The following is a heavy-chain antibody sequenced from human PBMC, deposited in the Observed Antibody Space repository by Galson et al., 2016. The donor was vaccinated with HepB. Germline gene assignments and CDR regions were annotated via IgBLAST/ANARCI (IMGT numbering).Heavy chain of an antibody. V-gene: IGHV4-38-2*02. D-gene: IGHD6-19*01. J-gene: IGHJ4*02. CDR1: GYSIRSGYY. Sequence: SETLSLTCAVSGYSIRSGYYWGWIRQTPGKGLEWIASIYHSGSTYYNPSLKSRVSISVDTSKNQFSLHLKSVTAADTAMYYCARDAESGWYERHFFDSWGQGTLVTVSS. CDR2: IYHSGST. CDR3: ARDAESGWYERHFFDS.